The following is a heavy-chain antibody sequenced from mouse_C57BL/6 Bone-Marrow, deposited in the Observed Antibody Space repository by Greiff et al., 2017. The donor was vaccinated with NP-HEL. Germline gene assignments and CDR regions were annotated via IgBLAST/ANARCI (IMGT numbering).Heavy chain of an antibody. V-gene: IGHV1-52*01. J-gene: IGHJ1*03. CDR3: ERDGSKYFED. Sequence: QVQLQQPGAELVRPGSSVKLSCKASGYTFTSYWMPWVQQSPFQGLEWIGNIYPSDSDTHYNHKFKDKATLTVDKSSSTAYMQLSSLTYEDSAVYYCERDGSKYFEDWGTGTTGTVSS. D-gene: IGHD1-1*01. CDR1: GYTFTSYW. CDR2: IYPSDSDT.